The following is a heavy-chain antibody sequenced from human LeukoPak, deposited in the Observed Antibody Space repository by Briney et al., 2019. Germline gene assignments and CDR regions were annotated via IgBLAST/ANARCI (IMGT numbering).Heavy chain of an antibody. Sequence: GGSLRLSCAASGFTFSNYGMNWVRQAPGKGLEWVSSISSSSTYIYYADSVKGRFTISRDNAKNSLYLQMNSLRAEDTAVYYCAKSSGWDYYYYYMDVWGKGTTVIASS. J-gene: IGHJ6*03. CDR1: GFTFSNYG. CDR3: AKSSGWDYYYYYMDV. D-gene: IGHD6-19*01. CDR2: ISSSSTYI. V-gene: IGHV3-21*01.